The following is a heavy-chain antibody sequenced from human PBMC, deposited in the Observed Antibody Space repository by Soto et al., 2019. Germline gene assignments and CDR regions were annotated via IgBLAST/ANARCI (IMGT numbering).Heavy chain of an antibody. V-gene: IGHV3-21*01. CDR2: ISANNNYI. Sequence: GGALGPSCAASGFTFSTYSMNWVRQAPGKGLEWVSSISANNNYIYYADSVKGRFTISRENAKNSLYLQMNSLRAEDTAVYYCARNSPPWGQGTLVTVSS. CDR3: ARNSPP. CDR1: GFTFSTYS. J-gene: IGHJ5*02.